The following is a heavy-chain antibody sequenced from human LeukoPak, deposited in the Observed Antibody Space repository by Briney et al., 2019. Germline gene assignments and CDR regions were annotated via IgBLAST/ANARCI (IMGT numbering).Heavy chain of an antibody. CDR1: GFTFSRFA. CDR3: ARADVGYFDY. Sequence: GGSLRLSCAASGFTFSRFAMSWVRQAPGKGLEWVSSITGSGGVTYFADSVKGRFTISRDNSKSTLYLQLNSLRVEDTAVYYCARADVGYFDYWGQGTLVTVSS. J-gene: IGHJ4*02. CDR2: ITGSGGVT. V-gene: IGHV3-23*01.